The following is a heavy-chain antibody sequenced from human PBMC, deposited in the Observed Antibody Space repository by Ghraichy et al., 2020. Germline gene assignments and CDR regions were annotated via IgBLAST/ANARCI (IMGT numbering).Heavy chain of an antibody. CDR1: GCSISSTSYY. D-gene: IGHD5-18*01. V-gene: IGHV4-39*01. CDR3: ARPSIAMVSYWYFDL. CDR2: IYYSGGT. Sequence: GSLRLSCTVSGCSISSTSYYWGWIRQPPGKGLEWIGSIYYSGGTNYNPSLKSRVTISVDTSKNQFSLKLASVTAADTAVYYCARPSIAMVSYWYFDLWGRGTLVTVS. J-gene: IGHJ2*01.